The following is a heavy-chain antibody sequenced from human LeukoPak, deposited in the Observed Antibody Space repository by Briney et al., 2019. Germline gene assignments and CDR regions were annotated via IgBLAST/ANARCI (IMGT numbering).Heavy chain of an antibody. CDR1: GGSISSGDYY. CDR2: IYYSGST. V-gene: IGHV4-30-4*08. J-gene: IGHJ5*02. CDR3: ARGATDYGDYNWFDP. D-gene: IGHD4-17*01. Sequence: TLSLTCTVSGGSISSGDYYWSWIRQPPGKGLEWIGYIYYSGSTYYNPSLKSRVTISVDTSKNQFSLKLSSVTAADTAVYYCARGATDYGDYNWFDPWGQGTLVTVSS.